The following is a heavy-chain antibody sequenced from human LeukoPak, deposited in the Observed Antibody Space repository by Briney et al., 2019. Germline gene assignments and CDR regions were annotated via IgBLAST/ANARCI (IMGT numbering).Heavy chain of an antibody. D-gene: IGHD2-2*01. CDR3: ARWYCSSTSCNHYYYYGMDV. V-gene: IGHV3-48*03. J-gene: IGHJ6*02. Sequence: GGSLRLSCAASGFTFSSYEMNWVCQAPGKGLEWVSYISSSGSTIYYADSVKGRFTISKDNAKNSLYLQMNSLRAEDTAVYYCARWYCSSTSCNHYYYYGMDVWGQGTTVTVSS. CDR1: GFTFSSYE. CDR2: ISSSGSTI.